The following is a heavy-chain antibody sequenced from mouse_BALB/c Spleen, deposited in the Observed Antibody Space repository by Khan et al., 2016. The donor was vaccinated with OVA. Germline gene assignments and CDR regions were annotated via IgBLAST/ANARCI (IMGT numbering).Heavy chain of an antibody. CDR2: IWSGGST. J-gene: IGHJ4*01. CDR3: ARKWVVHYYRYGGMDY. Sequence: QVQLKESGPGLVQPSQSLSITCTVSGFSLTSYGIHWVRQSPGKGLEWLGVIWSGGSTDYNAAFISRLSISKDNSKSQVFFKMNSLQADDTARYYCARKWVVHYYRYGGMDYWGQGASVTVSS. D-gene: IGHD1-2*01. V-gene: IGHV2-4-1*01. CDR1: GFSLTSYG.